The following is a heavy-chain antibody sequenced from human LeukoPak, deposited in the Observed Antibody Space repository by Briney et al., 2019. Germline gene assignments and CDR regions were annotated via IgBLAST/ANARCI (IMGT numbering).Heavy chain of an antibody. V-gene: IGHV4-59*08. CDR1: GDSVTSYY. Sequence: SETLSLTCSVSGDSVTSYYWSWIRQPPGKGLEWIGYVPSDGTTNYTPSLRSRVIMSVDTAKNHISLNLTSLTAADTAIYYCARLDCTGDGCYNHWGRGTLVTV. D-gene: IGHD2-8*02. CDR3: ARLDCTGDGCYNH. J-gene: IGHJ4*02. CDR2: VPSDGTT.